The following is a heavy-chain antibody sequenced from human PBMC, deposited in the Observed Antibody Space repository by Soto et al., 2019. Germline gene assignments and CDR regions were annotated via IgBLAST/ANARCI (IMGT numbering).Heavy chain of an antibody. CDR1: GGTFSSYA. CDR2: IIPIFGTA. CDR3: ARARRDCSGGSCYSGFYYYYYGMDV. D-gene: IGHD2-15*01. V-gene: IGHV1-69*13. J-gene: IGHJ6*02. Sequence: ASVKVSCKASGGTFSSYAISWVRQAPGQGLEWMGGIIPIFGTANYAQKFQGRVTITADESTSTAYMELSSLRSEDTAVYYCARARRDCSGGSCYSGFYYYYYGMDVWGQGTTVTVS.